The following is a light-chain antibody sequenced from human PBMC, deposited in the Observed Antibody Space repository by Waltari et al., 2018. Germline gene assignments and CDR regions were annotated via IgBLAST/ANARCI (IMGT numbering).Light chain of an antibody. CDR2: QAS. V-gene: IGKV1-5*03. Sequence: DIQMTQSPSTLSASVGDRVTITCRASQTISNWLAWYQQKPGKAPKVLIYQASSLESVVPSRFSGSGAGTEFTLTISSLQPDDFATYYCQHYNNYPLTFGGGTKVEIK. CDR3: QHYNNYPLT. J-gene: IGKJ4*02. CDR1: QTISNW.